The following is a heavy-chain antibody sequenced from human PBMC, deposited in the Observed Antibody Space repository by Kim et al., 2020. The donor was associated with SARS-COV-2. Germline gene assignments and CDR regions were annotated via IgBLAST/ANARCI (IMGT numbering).Heavy chain of an antibody. CDR2: INAGNGNT. V-gene: IGHV1-3*01. Sequence: ASVKVSCKASGYTFTSYAMHWVRQAPGQRLEWMGWINAGNGNTKYSQKFQGRVTITRDTSASTAYMELSSLRSEDTAVYYCARDHQDYYDSSGYYYEFDYWGQGTLVTVSS. CDR1: GYTFTSYA. D-gene: IGHD3-22*01. J-gene: IGHJ4*02. CDR3: ARDHQDYYDSSGYYYEFDY.